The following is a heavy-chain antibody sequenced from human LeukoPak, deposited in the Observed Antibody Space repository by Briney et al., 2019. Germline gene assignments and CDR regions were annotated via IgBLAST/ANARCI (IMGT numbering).Heavy chain of an antibody. J-gene: IGHJ4*02. CDR2: IHYSGST. CDR1: GDSISSYY. V-gene: IGHV4-59*01. Sequence: SETLSLTCTVSGDSISSYYWSWIRQPPGKGLEWIGYIHYSGSTNYNPSLKSRVTISVDTSENQFSLKLSSVTAADTAVCYCARGLGQSSGYYPLDYWGQGTLVTVSS. D-gene: IGHD3-22*01. CDR3: ARGLGQSSGYYPLDY.